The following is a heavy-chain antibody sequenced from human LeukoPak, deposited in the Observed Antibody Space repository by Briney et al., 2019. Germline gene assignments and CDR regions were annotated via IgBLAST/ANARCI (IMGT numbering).Heavy chain of an antibody. Sequence: PGGSLRLSCAASGFTFSSYAMSWVRQAPGKGLEWVSAISGSGGSTYYADSVKGRFTISRDNSKNTLDLQMNSLRAEDTAVYFCAKDAVVRGVIDYWGQGTLVTVSS. D-gene: IGHD3-10*01. CDR2: ISGSGGST. J-gene: IGHJ4*02. V-gene: IGHV3-23*01. CDR1: GFTFSSYA. CDR3: AKDAVVRGVIDY.